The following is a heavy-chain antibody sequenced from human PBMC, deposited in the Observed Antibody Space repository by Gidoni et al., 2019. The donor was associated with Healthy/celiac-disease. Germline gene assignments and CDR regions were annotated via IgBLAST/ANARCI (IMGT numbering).Heavy chain of an antibody. J-gene: IGHJ6*02. CDR3: AREPYGSGSYNDYYYGMDV. CDR1: GGTFSSYA. Sequence: VQLVQSGAEVKKPGSSVTVSCKASGGTFSSYAISWVRQAPGQGLEWMGGIIPIFGTANYAQKFQGRVTITADESTSTAYMELSSLRSEDTAVYYCAREPYGSGSYNDYYYGMDVWGQGTTVTVSS. CDR2: IIPIFGTA. D-gene: IGHD3-10*01. V-gene: IGHV1-69*01.